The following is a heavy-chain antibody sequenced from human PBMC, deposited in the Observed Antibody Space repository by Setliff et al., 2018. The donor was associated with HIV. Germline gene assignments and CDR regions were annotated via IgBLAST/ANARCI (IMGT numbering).Heavy chain of an antibody. CDR1: GGSINSYY. Sequence: PSETLSLTCTVSGGSINSYYWSWIRQPPGKGLEWIGYIYYSGSTNYNASLKSRVTISVDTSKNQFSLKLSSVTAADTAVYYCARHGCSGGNCSFQYWGQGTLVTVSS. CDR3: ARHGCSGGNCSFQY. V-gene: IGHV4-59*08. J-gene: IGHJ1*01. CDR2: IYYSGST. D-gene: IGHD2-15*01.